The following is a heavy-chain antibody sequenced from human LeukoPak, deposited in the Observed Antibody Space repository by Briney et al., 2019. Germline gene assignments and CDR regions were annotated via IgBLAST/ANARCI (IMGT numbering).Heavy chain of an antibody. Sequence: KPSETLSLTCAVYGGSFSGYYWSWIRQPPGKGLEWIGEINHSGSTNYNPSLESRVTISVDTSKNQFSLKLSSVTAADTAVYYCARDVTIFGGGWFDPWGQGTLVTVSS. D-gene: IGHD3-3*01. CDR3: ARDVTIFGGGWFDP. V-gene: IGHV4-34*01. CDR2: INHSGST. CDR1: GGSFSGYY. J-gene: IGHJ5*02.